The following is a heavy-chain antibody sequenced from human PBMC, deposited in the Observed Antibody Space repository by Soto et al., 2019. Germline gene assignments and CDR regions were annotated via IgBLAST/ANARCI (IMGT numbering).Heavy chain of an antibody. CDR1: GGSISSSSYY. J-gene: IGHJ6*02. D-gene: IGHD3-22*01. Sequence: QLQLQESGPGLVKPSETLSLTCTVSGGSISSSSYYWGWIRQPPGKGLEWIGSIYYSGSTYYNPSLKNRVTISVDTSKNQFSLKLSSVTAADTAVYYCARTYDSSGYYYDYYYGMDVWGQGTTVTVSS. CDR3: ARTYDSSGYYYDYYYGMDV. CDR2: IYYSGST. V-gene: IGHV4-39*01.